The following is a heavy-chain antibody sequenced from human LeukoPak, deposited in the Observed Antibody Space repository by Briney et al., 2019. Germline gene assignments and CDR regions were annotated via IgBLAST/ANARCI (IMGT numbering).Heavy chain of an antibody. V-gene: IGHV4-4*07. CDR2: IYTSGST. J-gene: IGHJ5*02. D-gene: IGHD6-13*01. CDR1: GGSISSYY. Sequence: SETLSLTCTVSGGSISSYYWSWIRQPAGKGLEWIGRIYTSGSTNYNSSLKSRVTMSVDTSKNQFSLKLSSVTAADTAVYYCARVGYSSSWIYWFDPWGQGTLVTVSS. CDR3: ARVGYSSSWIYWFDP.